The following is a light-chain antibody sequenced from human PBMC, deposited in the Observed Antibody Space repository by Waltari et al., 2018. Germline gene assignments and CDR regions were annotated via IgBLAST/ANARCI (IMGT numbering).Light chain of an antibody. J-gene: IGKJ1*01. CDR3: QQYGGSPT. CDR2: SAS. Sequence: EIVLTQSPGSLSLSPGQRATLSCRASQSVISNYLAWYQHKPGQAPRLLIYSASSRATGIPDRFSGSGSGTDFTLTISRLEPEDSAVYYCQQYGGSPTFGQGTKVEIK. CDR1: QSVISNY. V-gene: IGKV3-20*01.